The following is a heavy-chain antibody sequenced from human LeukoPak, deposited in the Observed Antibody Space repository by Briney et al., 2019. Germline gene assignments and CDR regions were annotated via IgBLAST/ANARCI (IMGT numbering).Heavy chain of an antibody. CDR1: GGTFSSCA. Sequence: SVKVSCKASGGTFSSCAISWVRQAPGQGLEWMGRTIPMFGTTNYAQKLQGRVTIITDESTSTAYMELSSLRSEDTAVYYCARDSGDDSSDYYHNHDYWGQGTLVTVSS. J-gene: IGHJ4*02. D-gene: IGHD3-22*01. CDR3: ARDSGDDSSDYYHNHDY. V-gene: IGHV1-69*05. CDR2: TIPMFGTT.